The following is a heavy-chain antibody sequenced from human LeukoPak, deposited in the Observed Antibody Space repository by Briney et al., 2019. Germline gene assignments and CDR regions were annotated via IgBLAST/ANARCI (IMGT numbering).Heavy chain of an antibody. CDR2: IKQDGSEK. J-gene: IGHJ3*02. CDR3: ASDYFGSSGFLPDAFDI. CDR1: GFTFSSYW. D-gene: IGHD3-22*01. V-gene: IGHV3-7*01. Sequence: PGGSLRLSCAASGFTFSSYWMSWVRQAPGKGLDWVANIKQDGSEKYYVDSVKGRFTISRDNAKNSLYLQMNSLRAEDTAVYYCASDYFGSSGFLPDAFDIWGQGTTVTVSS.